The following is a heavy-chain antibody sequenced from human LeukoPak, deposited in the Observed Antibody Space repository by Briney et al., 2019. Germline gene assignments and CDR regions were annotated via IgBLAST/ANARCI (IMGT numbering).Heavy chain of an antibody. CDR3: ARGRNIEMTTMSGGSDY. D-gene: IGHD5-24*01. CDR2: INPNIGAT. J-gene: IGHJ4*02. V-gene: IGHV1-2*02. Sequence: ASVKVSCKASGYTFTGYFMHWVRQAPGQGLEWMGWINPNIGATKYARKFQGRVTMTRDTPISTAYMELSRLRSDDTAVYYCARGRNIEMTTMSGGSDYWGQGTLVTVSS. CDR1: GYTFTGYF.